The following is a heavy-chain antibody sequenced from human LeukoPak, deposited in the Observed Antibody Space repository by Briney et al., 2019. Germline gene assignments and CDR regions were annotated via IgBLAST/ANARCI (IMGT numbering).Heavy chain of an antibody. CDR1: GGSISSSSYY. V-gene: IGHV4-39*01. Sequence: SETLSLTCTVSGGSISSSSYYWGWIRQPPGKGLEWIGSIYYSGSPYYNPSLKSRVTISVDTSKNRFSLKLSSVTAADTAVYYCARQEYYYDSSGYYYDWGFDYWGQGTLVTVSS. J-gene: IGHJ4*02. CDR3: ARQEYYYDSSGYYYDWGFDY. D-gene: IGHD3-22*01. CDR2: IYYSGSP.